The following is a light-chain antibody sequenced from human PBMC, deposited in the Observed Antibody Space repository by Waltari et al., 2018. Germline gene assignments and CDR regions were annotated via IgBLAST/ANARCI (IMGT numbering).Light chain of an antibody. J-gene: IGLJ3*02. CDR1: GSNIGAGYD. CDR3: QSYDTSLSVV. Sequence: QSVLTQPPSVSGAPGQRVTISCTGSGSNIGAGYDVHWYQQLPRAAPKLIIYGSITRPLGVPDRLFGSTAGTSASLAITGLQAEDEADCYCQSYDTSLSVVFGGGTKLTVL. V-gene: IGLV1-40*01. CDR2: GSI.